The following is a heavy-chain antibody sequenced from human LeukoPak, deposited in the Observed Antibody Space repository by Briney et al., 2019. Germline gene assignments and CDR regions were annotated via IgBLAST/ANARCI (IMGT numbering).Heavy chain of an antibody. CDR1: GYTFTSYY. Sequence: ASVKVSCKASGYTFTSYYMHWVRQAPGQGLEWMGWINPNSGDTNYAQKFQGRVTMTRDTSINTAYMELSRLRSDDTAVYYCARATAAGTLRYYFYMDVWGKGTTVTVSS. CDR2: INPNSGDT. D-gene: IGHD6-13*01. CDR3: ARATAAGTLRYYFYMDV. V-gene: IGHV1-2*02. J-gene: IGHJ6*03.